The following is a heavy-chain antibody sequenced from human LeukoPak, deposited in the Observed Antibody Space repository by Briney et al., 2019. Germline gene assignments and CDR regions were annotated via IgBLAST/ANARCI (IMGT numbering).Heavy chain of an antibody. CDR2: ISSSSSTI. J-gene: IGHJ4*02. CDR1: GFTFSSYS. D-gene: IGHD1-26*01. CDR3: ARARFSSTTRYFDY. V-gene: IGHV3-48*01. Sequence: GGSLRLSCAASGFTFSSYSMNWVRQAPGKGLEWVSYISSSSSTIYYADSVKGRFTISRDNAKNSLYLQMNSLRAEDTAVYYCARARFSSTTRYFDYWGQGTLVTVSS.